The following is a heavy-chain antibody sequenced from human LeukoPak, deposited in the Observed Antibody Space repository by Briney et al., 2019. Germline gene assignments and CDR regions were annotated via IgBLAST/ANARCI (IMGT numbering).Heavy chain of an antibody. J-gene: IGHJ6*03. CDR3: ARGRGTIGSNRDFYFYYYMDI. Sequence: GASVKVSCKASGYTFTIYDINWVRRATGRGLEWMGLTNPSRGNTGYAQKFQGRVTMTRNTSISTAYMELSSLRPDDMAVYYCARGRGTIGSNRDFYFYYYMDIWGNGTTVTVSS. CDR2: TNPSRGNT. V-gene: IGHV1-8*01. CDR1: GYTFTIYD. D-gene: IGHD2-21*01.